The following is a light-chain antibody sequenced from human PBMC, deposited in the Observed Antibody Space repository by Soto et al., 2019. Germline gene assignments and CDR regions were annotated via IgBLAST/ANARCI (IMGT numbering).Light chain of an antibody. J-gene: IGKJ5*01. CDR1: QSVSSY. Sequence: EIVLTQSPATLSLSPGERATLSCRASQSVSSYLAWYQQKPGQAPRLLIYDASNRATGIPARSSGSGSGTDFTLTISSLQSEDSAFYYCQQYNKWPITFGQGTRLEIK. CDR2: DAS. CDR3: QQYNKWPIT. V-gene: IGKV3-11*01.